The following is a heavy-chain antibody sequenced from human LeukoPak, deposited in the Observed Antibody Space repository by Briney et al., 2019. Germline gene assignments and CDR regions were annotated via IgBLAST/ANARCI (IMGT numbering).Heavy chain of an antibody. V-gene: IGHV1-69*06. Sequence: SAKVSCKASGDTFSNFALSWVRQAPGQGPEWVGRIIPMFGTTNYAQKFQGRVTITADKSTSTAYMELSSLRSEDTAVYYCARDLLGDSPFDYWGQGTLVTVSS. CDR1: GDTFSNFA. J-gene: IGHJ4*02. CDR3: ARDLLGDSPFDY. D-gene: IGHD3-16*01. CDR2: IIPMFGTT.